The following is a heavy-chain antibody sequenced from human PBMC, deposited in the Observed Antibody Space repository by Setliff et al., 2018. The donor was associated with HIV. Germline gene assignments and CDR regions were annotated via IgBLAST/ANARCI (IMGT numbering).Heavy chain of an antibody. V-gene: IGHV3-20*04. J-gene: IGHJ6*02. CDR1: GFTLEDYG. D-gene: IGHD3-22*01. CDR2: ISWSGGGT. Sequence: GGSLRLSCAASGFTLEDYGMSWVRQVPGKGLEWVSGISWSGGGTGYAASVKGRFTISRDDAKNSLYLQMSSLRVEDTALYFCARSFPYYYESGGVYAMDVWGLGTTVTVSS. CDR3: ARSFPYYYESGGVYAMDV.